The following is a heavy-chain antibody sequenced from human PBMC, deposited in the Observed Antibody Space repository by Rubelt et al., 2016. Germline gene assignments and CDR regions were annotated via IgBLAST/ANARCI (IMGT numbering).Heavy chain of an antibody. D-gene: IGHD4-17*01. CDR1: GFTFSSYS. V-gene: IGHV3-48*02. J-gene: IGHJ6*02. Sequence: EVQLVESGGGLVQPGGSLRLSCAASGFTFSSYSMNWVRQAPGKGLEWVSYISSSSSTIYYADSVKGRFTSARDNAKNSLYRKRNSLRDEDTAVYYCARGPGLDDYGDSSYYYGMDVWGQGTTVTVSS. CDR3: ARGPGLDDYGDSSYYYGMDV. CDR2: ISSSSSTI.